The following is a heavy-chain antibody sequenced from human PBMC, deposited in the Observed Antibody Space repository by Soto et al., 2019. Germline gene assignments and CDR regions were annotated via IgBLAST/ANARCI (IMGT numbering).Heavy chain of an antibody. Sequence: SETLSLTCTVSGGSISSYYWSWIRQPPGKGLEWIGYIYYSGSTNYNPSLKSRVTISVDTSKNQFSLKLSSVTAADTAVYYCAREDIVVVPAAPYYYYYYYMDVWGKGTTVTVSS. V-gene: IGHV4-59*01. CDR1: GGSISSYY. J-gene: IGHJ6*03. D-gene: IGHD2-2*01. CDR3: AREDIVVVPAAPYYYYYYYMDV. CDR2: IYYSGST.